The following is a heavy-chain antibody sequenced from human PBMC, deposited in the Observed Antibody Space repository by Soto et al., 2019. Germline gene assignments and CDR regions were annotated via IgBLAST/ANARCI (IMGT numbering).Heavy chain of an antibody. CDR1: GYIFNNYG. CDR3: ARDIDYNIDY. J-gene: IGHJ4*02. V-gene: IGHV1-18*01. CDR2: IYPKEGRI. D-gene: IGHD4-4*01. Sequence: QVQLVQSESEAQKPGASVKVSCKASGYIFNNYGISWVRQAPGQGLEWMGWIYPKEGRINFGQKFQGRVTLTTDTSTRTAHIELRILRFDDSAVYFCARDIDYNIDYWGQGTLLTVSS.